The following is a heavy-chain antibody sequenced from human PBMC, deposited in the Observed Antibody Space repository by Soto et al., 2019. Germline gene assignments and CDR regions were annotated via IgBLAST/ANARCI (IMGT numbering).Heavy chain of an antibody. J-gene: IGHJ6*02. CDR2: IYSGGST. D-gene: IGHD3-22*01. CDR1: GFTVSSNY. CDR3: ARAYYYDSSGYYRTYYYYYGMDV. V-gene: IGHV3-66*01. Sequence: GGSLRLSCAAAGFTVSSNYMSWVRQAPGKGLEWVSVIYSGGSTYYADSVKGRFTISRDNSKNTLYLQMNSLRAEDTAVYYCARAYYYDSSGYYRTYYYYYGMDVWGQGTTVTVSS.